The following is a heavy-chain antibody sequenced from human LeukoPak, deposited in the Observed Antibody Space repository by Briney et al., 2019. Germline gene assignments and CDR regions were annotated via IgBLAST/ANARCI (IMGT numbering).Heavy chain of an antibody. CDR1: GFSVSSYY. J-gene: IGHJ4*02. D-gene: IGHD6-19*01. V-gene: IGHV3-66*01. Sequence: GGSLRLSCAASGFSVSSYYFSWVRQAPGKGLEWVSVIYTSGRTYYADSVRGRFTISRDKTLDLQMNSLRVEDTAVYYCTRGTSVGWYGDSWGQGTLVGVSS. CDR3: TRGTSVGWYGDS. CDR2: IYTSGRT.